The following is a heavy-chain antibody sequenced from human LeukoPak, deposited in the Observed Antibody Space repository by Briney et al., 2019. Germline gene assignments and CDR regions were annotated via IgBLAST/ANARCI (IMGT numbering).Heavy chain of an antibody. D-gene: IGHD3-22*01. V-gene: IGHV3-11*01. CDR2: ISSGGSAI. J-gene: IGHJ6*02. Sequence: GGSLRLSCAASGFTFSDYYMSWIRQAPGKGLEWVSYISSGGSAIYYADSVKGRFTISRDNAKNSLYLQMNSLRAEDTAVYYCARARRDRSGIFDYYYYVMDVWGQGTTVTVSS. CDR3: ARARRDRSGIFDYYYYVMDV. CDR1: GFTFSDYY.